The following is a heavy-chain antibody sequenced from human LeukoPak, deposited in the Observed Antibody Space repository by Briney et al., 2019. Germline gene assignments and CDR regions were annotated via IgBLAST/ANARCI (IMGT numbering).Heavy chain of an antibody. V-gene: IGHV3-7*01. Sequence: GGSLRLSCAASGFTFSSSWMAWVRQAPGKGLEWVASIKQDGTEKYYVGSVKGRFTISRDNAQDSLYLQMNSLRAEDTAVYYCGKSITTAGSYWGQGTLVTVSS. CDR3: GKSITTAGSY. CDR1: GFTFSSSW. D-gene: IGHD6-13*01. CDR2: IKQDGTEK. J-gene: IGHJ4*02.